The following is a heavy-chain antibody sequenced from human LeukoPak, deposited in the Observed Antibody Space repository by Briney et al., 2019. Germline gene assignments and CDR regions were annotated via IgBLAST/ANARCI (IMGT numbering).Heavy chain of an antibody. D-gene: IGHD6-19*01. CDR3: ARESSVLYGGFDY. CDR1: GFIFSDDA. Sequence: GGSLRLSCAASGFIFSDDAMSWVRQAPGRGLEWVSTINNYGDNTYYADSVKGRFTISRDRSKNTLYLQMSRLRAEDTGIYFCARESSVLYGGFDYWGQGTLVTVSS. V-gene: IGHV3-23*01. J-gene: IGHJ4*02. CDR2: INNYGDNT.